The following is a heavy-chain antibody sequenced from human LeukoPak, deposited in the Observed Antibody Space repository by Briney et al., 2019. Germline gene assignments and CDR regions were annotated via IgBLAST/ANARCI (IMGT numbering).Heavy chain of an antibody. CDR3: AKVSFLWFGETIGDY. Sequence: PGRSLRLSCAASGFTFSSYGMHWVRQAPGKGLEWVAVISYDGSNKYYADSVKGRFTISRDNSKNTLYLQMNSLRAEDTAVYYCAKVSFLWFGETIGDYWGQGTLVTVSS. J-gene: IGHJ4*02. V-gene: IGHV3-30*18. CDR2: ISYDGSNK. D-gene: IGHD3-10*01. CDR1: GFTFSSYG.